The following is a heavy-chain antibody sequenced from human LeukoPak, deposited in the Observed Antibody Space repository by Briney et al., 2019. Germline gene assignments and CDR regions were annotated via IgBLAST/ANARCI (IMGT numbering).Heavy chain of an antibody. CDR1: GFTFSSYA. CDR3: GVGDFWSGYQSGYSYESFDY. Sequence: GGSLRLSCAASGFTFSSYAMHWVRQAPGKGLEYVSAISSNGGSTYYANSVKGRFTISRDNSKNTLYLQMGSLRSDDTAVYYCGVGDFWSGYQSGYSYESFDYWGQGTLVTVSS. CDR2: ISSNGGST. J-gene: IGHJ4*02. D-gene: IGHD3-3*01. V-gene: IGHV3-64*01.